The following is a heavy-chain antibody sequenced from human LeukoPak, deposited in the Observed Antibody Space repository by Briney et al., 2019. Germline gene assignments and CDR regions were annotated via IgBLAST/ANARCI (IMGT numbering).Heavy chain of an antibody. CDR2: TYYRSKWYN. V-gene: IGHV6-1*01. D-gene: IGHD2-15*01. J-gene: IGHJ5*02. CDR3: ARSPGYCSGGSCEHNWFDP. Sequence: SQTLSLTCAISGDSVSSNSAAWNWIRQSPSRGLEWLGRTYYRSKWYNDYVVSVNSRITINLDTSKNQFSLQLNSVTPEDTAVYYCARSPGYCSGGSCEHNWFDPWGQGTLVTVSS. CDR1: GDSVSSNSAA.